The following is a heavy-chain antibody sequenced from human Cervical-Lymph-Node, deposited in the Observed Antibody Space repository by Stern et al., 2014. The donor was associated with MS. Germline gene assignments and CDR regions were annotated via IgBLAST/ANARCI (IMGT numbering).Heavy chain of an antibody. D-gene: IGHD3-10*01. CDR2: VIPFGGTS. V-gene: IGHV1-69*14. Sequence: QDQLVQSGAEVKKPGSSVKVSCKSSGGISWVRQAPGQGLEWMGGVIPFGGTSNYAQKFQGRVTITADTSTNTTYLHLSRLTSADTAIYYCARGSGDNWFGPWGQGTLVTVSS. CDR3: ARGSGDNWFGP. CDR1: GG. J-gene: IGHJ5*02.